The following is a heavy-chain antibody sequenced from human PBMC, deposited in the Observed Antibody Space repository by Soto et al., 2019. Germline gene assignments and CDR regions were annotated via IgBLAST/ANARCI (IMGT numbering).Heavy chain of an antibody. CDR2: IYYSGST. CDR3: ARHRGYDYIWGVFDS. J-gene: IGHJ5*01. D-gene: IGHD3-16*01. CDR1: GGSISSYY. V-gene: IGHV4-59*08. Sequence: QVQLQESGPGLVKPSETLSLTCTVSGGSISSYYWSWIRQPPGKGLEWIGYIYYSGSTNYNPSLKSRVTISVDTSKNQFSLKLSSVTAADTAMYYCARHRGYDYIWGVFDSWGQGTLVTVSS.